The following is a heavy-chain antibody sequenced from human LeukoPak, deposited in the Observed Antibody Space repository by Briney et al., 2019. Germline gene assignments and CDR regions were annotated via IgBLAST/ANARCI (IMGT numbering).Heavy chain of an antibody. CDR2: SIPIFGTA. V-gene: IGHV1-69*06. D-gene: IGHD2-21*02. CDR3: ARYMTAVVVTAIQREDDAFDI. J-gene: IGHJ3*02. Sequence: SVKVSCKASGGTFSSYAISWVRQAPGQGREGMGGSIPIFGTANYAQKFQGRVTITADKSTSTAYMELSSLRSEDTAVYYCARYMTAVVVTAIQREDDAFDIWGQGTMVTVSS. CDR1: GGTFSSYA.